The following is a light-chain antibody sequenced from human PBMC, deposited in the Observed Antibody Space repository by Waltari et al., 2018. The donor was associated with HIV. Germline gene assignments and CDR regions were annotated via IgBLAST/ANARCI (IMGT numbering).Light chain of an antibody. Sequence: QSVLTQPPSASGPPGQSVTISCSGSNSNIGEYPVNWYHQVPGTAPKLVIYANKQRPAGVPARFSGSQSGTSASLAISGLLSEDEGYYYCAAWDDTLYGLFGGGTKLTVL. CDR1: NSNIGEYP. CDR3: AAWDDTLYGL. J-gene: IGLJ2*01. CDR2: ANK. V-gene: IGLV1-44*01.